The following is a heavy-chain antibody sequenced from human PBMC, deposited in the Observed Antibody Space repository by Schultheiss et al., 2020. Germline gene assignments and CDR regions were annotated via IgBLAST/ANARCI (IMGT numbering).Heavy chain of an antibody. J-gene: IGHJ4*02. V-gene: IGHV4-61*02. CDR3: ARGGKQLVRRNFDY. Sequence: SETLSLTCTVSGGSISSGSYYWTWIRQSAGKGLEWIGRIYTSGYTNYNPSLKSRVTISVDTSKNQFSLKLSSVTAADTAVYYRARGGKQLVRRNFDYWGQGTLVTVSS. D-gene: IGHD6-13*01. CDR1: GGSISSGSYY. CDR2: IYTSGYT.